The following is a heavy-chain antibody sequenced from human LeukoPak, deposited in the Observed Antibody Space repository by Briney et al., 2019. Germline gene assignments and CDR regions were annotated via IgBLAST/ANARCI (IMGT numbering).Heavy chain of an antibody. CDR3: AATWIQLWLLFQESAFDI. J-gene: IGHJ3*02. CDR2: INPNSGGT. Sequence: ASVKVSCKASGYTFTGYYMHWVRQAPGQGLEWMGWINPNSGGTNYAQKFQGRVTMTRDTSISTAYMELSRLRSDDTAVYYCAATWIQLWLLFQESAFDIWGQGTMVTVSS. CDR1: GYTFTGYY. V-gene: IGHV1-2*02. D-gene: IGHD5-18*01.